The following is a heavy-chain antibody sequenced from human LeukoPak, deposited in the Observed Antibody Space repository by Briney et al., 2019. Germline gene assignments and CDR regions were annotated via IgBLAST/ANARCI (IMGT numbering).Heavy chain of an antibody. Sequence: PSETLSLTCAVYGGSFSGYYWSWIRQPPGKGLEWIGEINHSGSTNYNPSLKSRVTISVDTSKNQFSLKLSSVTAADTAVYYCASSGGSSSSINYYMDVWGKGTTVTVSS. CDR3: ASSGGSSSSINYYMDV. J-gene: IGHJ6*03. V-gene: IGHV4-34*01. CDR1: GGSFSGYY. CDR2: INHSGST. D-gene: IGHD6-6*01.